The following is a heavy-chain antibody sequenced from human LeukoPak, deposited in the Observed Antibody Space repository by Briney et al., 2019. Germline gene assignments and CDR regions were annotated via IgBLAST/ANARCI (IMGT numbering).Heavy chain of an antibody. V-gene: IGHV3-53*04. CDR3: VREINYDYGMDV. Sequence: PGGSLRLSCAASGFTVSSNYMSWVRQAPGKGLEWVSVIYSGGGTYYADSVKGRFTISRHNSQNTVSLQMNSLRPEDTAVYYCVREINYDYGMDVWGQGTTVPVSS. CDR1: GFTVSSNY. CDR2: IYSGGGT. J-gene: IGHJ6*02.